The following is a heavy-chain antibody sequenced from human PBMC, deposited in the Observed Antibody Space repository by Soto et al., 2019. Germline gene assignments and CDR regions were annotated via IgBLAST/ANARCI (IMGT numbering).Heavy chain of an antibody. CDR3: ASWSYGMDV. CDR1: GFTFSSYG. Sequence: GGSLRLSCAPSGFTFSSYGMHWVRQAPGKGLEWVAVIWYDGSNKYYADSVEGRFTISRDNSKNTLYLQMNSLRAEDTAVYYCASWSYGMDVRGQRTTFTVSS. CDR2: IWYDGSNK. J-gene: IGHJ6*02. V-gene: IGHV3-33*01.